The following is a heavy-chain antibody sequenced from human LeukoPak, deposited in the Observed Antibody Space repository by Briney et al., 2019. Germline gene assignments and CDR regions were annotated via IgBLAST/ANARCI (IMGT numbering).Heavy chain of an antibody. CDR3: ARQSDASHYGGEVDY. V-gene: IGHV4-61*05. CDR1: GGSISSSSYY. CDR2: IYYSGST. J-gene: IGHJ4*02. Sequence: SETLSLTCTVSGGSISSSSYYWGWIRQPPGKGLERIGYIYYSGSTNYNPSLKSRVTISVDTSKNQFSLKLSSVTAADTAVYYCARQSDASHYGGEVDYWGQGTLVTVSS. D-gene: IGHD4-23*01.